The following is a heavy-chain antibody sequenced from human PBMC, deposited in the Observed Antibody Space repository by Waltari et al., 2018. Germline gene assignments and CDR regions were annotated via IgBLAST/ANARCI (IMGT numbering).Heavy chain of an antibody. CDR3: ARGRDGYNTY. CDR1: GGSFRGSY. CDR2: INHSGST. V-gene: IGHV4-34*01. D-gene: IGHD5-12*01. J-gene: IGHJ4*02. Sequence: QVQLQQWGAGLLKPSETLSLPCAVYGGSFRGSYWSWIRQPPGKGLEWIGEINHSGSTNYNPSLKSRVTISVDTSKNQFSLKLSSVTAADTAVYYCARGRDGYNTYWGQGTLVTVSS.